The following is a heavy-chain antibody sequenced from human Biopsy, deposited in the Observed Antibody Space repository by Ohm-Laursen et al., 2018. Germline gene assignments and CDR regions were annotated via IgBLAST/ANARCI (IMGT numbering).Heavy chain of an antibody. D-gene: IGHD2/OR15-2a*01. CDR3: ARATNSTGWPYYYFHGMDV. CDR2: IYYSGST. Sequence: TLSLTCTVSGGSISSDYWSWIRQTPGKGLEWIGYIYYSGSTNYNPSLKSRVTISVDTSKNQFSLRLNSVTAADTAVYYCARATNSTGWPYYYFHGMDVWGQGTTVTVSS. CDR1: GGSISSDY. J-gene: IGHJ6*02. V-gene: IGHV4-59*01.